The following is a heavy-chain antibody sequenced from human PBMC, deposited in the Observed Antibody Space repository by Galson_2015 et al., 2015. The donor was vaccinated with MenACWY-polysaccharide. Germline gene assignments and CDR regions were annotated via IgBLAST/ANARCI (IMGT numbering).Heavy chain of an antibody. CDR1: GLSFSGSG. CDR3: AREGTMFAYQTFDS. V-gene: IGHV3-33*05. Sequence: SLRLSCAASGLSFSGSGMHRVRQAPGKGLEWVAVIQYDGSNKVYVGSVKGRFTISRDNSKNTLFLEMNSLRVEDTAVYYCAREGTMFAYQTFDSWGRGTMFSVAS. D-gene: IGHD3-10*02. J-gene: IGHJ3*02. CDR2: IQYDGSNK.